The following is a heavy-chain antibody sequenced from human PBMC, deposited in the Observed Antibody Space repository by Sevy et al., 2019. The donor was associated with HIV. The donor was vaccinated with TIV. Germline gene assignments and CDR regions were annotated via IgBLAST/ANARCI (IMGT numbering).Heavy chain of an antibody. CDR1: GFTFSNYE. CDR3: ARVGYSYDSSGYYSDGNF. CDR2: ISSSGGTK. J-gene: IGHJ4*02. V-gene: IGHV3-48*03. D-gene: IGHD3-22*01. Sequence: GGSLRLSCSASGFTFSNYEINWVRQAPRKGLEWISHISSSGGTKYYAYSVKGRFTVSRDNAENTVYLHMTSLRVEDTAFYYCARVGYSYDSSGYYSDGNFWGQGTLVTVSS.